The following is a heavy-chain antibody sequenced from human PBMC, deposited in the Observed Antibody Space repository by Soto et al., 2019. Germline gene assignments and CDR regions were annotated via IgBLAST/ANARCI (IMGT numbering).Heavy chain of an antibody. Sequence: NPSETLSLTCAVSGGSISSGGYSWSWIRQPPGKGLEWIGYIYHSGSTTYNPSLTSRVTISVDKSKNHFSLKLTSVTAADTAVYYCAARHFWSGPWTHTRLDYWGQGTLVTVSS. CDR3: AARHFWSGPWTHTRLDY. D-gene: IGHD3-3*02. J-gene: IGHJ4*02. CDR1: GGSISSGGYS. CDR2: IYHSGST. V-gene: IGHV4-30-2*01.